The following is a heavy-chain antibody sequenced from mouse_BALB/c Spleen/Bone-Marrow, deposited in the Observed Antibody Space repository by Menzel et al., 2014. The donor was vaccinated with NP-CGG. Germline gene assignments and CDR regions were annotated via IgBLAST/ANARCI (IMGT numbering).Heavy chain of an antibody. V-gene: IGHV5-17*02. D-gene: IGHD2-2*01. CDR3: ARYGYYDAMDY. Sequence: EVHLVESGGGLVQPGGSRKLSCAASGFTFSSFGMHWVRQAPEKGLEWVAYISSGSSTIYYADTVKGRFTISRDNPKNTLFLQMTSLRSEDTAMYYCARYGYYDAMDYWGQGTSVTVFS. J-gene: IGHJ4*01. CDR1: GFTFSSFG. CDR2: ISSGSSTI.